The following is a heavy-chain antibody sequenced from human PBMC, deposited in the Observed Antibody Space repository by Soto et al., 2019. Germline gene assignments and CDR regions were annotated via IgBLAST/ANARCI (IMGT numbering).Heavy chain of an antibody. D-gene: IGHD6-13*01. J-gene: IGHJ5*02. CDR3: ARYHSSRWYHGWFDP. V-gene: IGHV1-2*04. Sequence: QVQLVQSGAEVKKPGASVKVSCKASGYTFTGYYMHWGRQAPGQGREWMGWINPNSGVTNYAQKFQGCVHMTRDTSISTAYMELSRLRSDDTAGYYGARYHSSRWYHGWFDPWGQGTLVTVSS. CDR1: GYTFTGYY. CDR2: INPNSGVT.